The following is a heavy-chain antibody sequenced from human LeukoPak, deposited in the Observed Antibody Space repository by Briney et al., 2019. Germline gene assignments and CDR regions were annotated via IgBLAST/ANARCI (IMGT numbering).Heavy chain of an antibody. D-gene: IGHD3-3*01. CDR2: IKQGGSEK. V-gene: IGHV3-7*01. Sequence: PGGSLRLSCAASGFTFRSYWMSWVRQAPGKGLEWVANIKQGGSEKYYVDSVKGRFTISRDNAKKSLYLQMNSLRVEDTAVYYCASYDFSSGYSYDGYYYYIDVWGKGNPGHRLL. CDR1: GFTFRSYW. J-gene: IGHJ6*03. CDR3: ASYDFSSGYSYDGYYYYIDV.